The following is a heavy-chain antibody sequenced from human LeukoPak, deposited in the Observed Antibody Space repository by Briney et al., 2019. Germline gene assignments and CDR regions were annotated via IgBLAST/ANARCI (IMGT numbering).Heavy chain of an antibody. CDR2: IHNTGRT. J-gene: IGHJ5*02. Sequence: PSQTLSLTCTVSAASITNYYSSWARHPPRDGLEWNGYIHNTGRTNYNPSLKSRVTISADTSKNQFSLRLSSVTAADTAIYYCARYAATGGPNWFDPWGAGTLGTVSS. CDR3: ARYAATGGPNWFDP. V-gene: IGHV4-59*01. D-gene: IGHD3-9*01. CDR1: AASITNYY.